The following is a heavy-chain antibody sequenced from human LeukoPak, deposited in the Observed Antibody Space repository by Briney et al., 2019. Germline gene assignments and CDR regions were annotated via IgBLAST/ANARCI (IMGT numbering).Heavy chain of an antibody. Sequence: GESLKISCKGSGYSFTNYWIAWVRQMPGKGLERMGIIYPGDSDTRYSPSFQGQVTISVDKSISTAYLQWSSLKASDTAMYYCATYRSGYYFDYWGQGTLVTVSS. D-gene: IGHD3-22*01. CDR1: GYSFTNYW. CDR3: ATYRSGYYFDY. V-gene: IGHV5-51*01. CDR2: IYPGDSDT. J-gene: IGHJ4*02.